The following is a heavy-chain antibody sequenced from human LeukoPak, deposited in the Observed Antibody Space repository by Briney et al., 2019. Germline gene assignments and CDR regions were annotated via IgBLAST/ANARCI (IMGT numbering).Heavy chain of an antibody. CDR3: AKNQDNYNGIPVDC. Sequence: GGSLRLSCAASGFTFSSYAMNWVRLAPGKGLEWVAVIGASGGTIYYADSVKGRFTISRDNSKNTLYLQMNNLRVEDTAVYYCAKNQDNYNGIPVDCWGQGTLVTVSS. J-gene: IGHJ4*02. CDR1: GFTFSSYA. D-gene: IGHD5-24*01. CDR2: IGASGGTI. V-gene: IGHV3-23*01.